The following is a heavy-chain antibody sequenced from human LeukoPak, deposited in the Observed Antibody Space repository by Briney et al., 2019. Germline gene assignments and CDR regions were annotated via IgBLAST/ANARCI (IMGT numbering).Heavy chain of an antibody. V-gene: IGHV1-2*02. J-gene: IGHJ5*02. D-gene: IGHD1-14*01. CDR3: AREGTSEQGWFDP. CDR2: INPNSGGT. Sequence: GASVKVSCKASGYTFTGYYMHWVRQAPGQGLEWMGWINPNSGGTNYVQKLQGRVTMTTDTSTSTAYMELRSLRSDDTAVYYCAREGTSEQGWFDPWGQGTLVTVSS. CDR1: GYTFTGYY.